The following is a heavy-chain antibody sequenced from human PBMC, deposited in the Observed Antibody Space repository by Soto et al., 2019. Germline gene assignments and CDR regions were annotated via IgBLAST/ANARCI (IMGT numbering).Heavy chain of an antibody. CDR3: ARVLRGVVNWFDP. D-gene: IGHD3-10*01. CDR2: IATYNSNK. J-gene: IGHJ5*02. CDR1: GDTFTNFG. Sequence: HLVQSGPEVKKPGASVTVSCKTSGDTFTNFGLSWVRQAPGQGLEWMGWIATYNSNKNYAQKFQGRLTLTTDTSPSTGYMELKSLEYDDTAVYYCARVLRGVVNWFDPWGQGTLVTVSS. V-gene: IGHV1-18*01.